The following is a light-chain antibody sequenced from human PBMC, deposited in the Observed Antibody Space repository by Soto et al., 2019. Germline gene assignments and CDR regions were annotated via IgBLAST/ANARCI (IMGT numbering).Light chain of an antibody. V-gene: IGLV2-14*03. J-gene: IGLJ2*01. CDR1: SIDVGGYNY. Sequence: QSALTQPASVSGSLGQSITISCTGTSIDVGGYNYVSWYQQHPGQAPKLLIYDVSHRPSGISDRFSGSKSGNTASLTISGLQAEDEADYYCSSYTGSAALVIFGGGTKLTVL. CDR3: SSYTGSAALVI. CDR2: DVS.